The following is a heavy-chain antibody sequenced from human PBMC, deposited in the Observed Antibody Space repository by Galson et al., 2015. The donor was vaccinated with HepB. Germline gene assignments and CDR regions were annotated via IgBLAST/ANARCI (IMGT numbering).Heavy chain of an antibody. J-gene: IGHJ4*02. CDR3: ARVTASRVGSYYFDF. CDR2: IRSNGGRT. Sequence: SLRLSCAASGFTFITDAMHWVRQAPGKGLEYVSGIRSNGGRTHYTDSVKGRFTISRDNPKKTLYLQVSSLRAEDTSVYYCARVTASRVGSYYFDFWGQGTLVTVSS. CDR1: GFTFITDA. V-gene: IGHV3-64D*06. D-gene: IGHD3-16*02.